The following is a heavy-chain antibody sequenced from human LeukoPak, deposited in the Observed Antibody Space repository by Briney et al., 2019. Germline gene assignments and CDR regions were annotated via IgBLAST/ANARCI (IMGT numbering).Heavy chain of an antibody. CDR2: ISSSGST. J-gene: IGHJ5*02. V-gene: IGHV4-61*02. CDR1: GDSISSGDYY. D-gene: IGHD3-9*01. CDR3: ARDSLKRGQYDILSPGWFDP. Sequence: ASETLSLTCTVSGDSISSGDYYWSWIRQPAGKRLEWIGRISSSGSTNYNPSLKSRVTISVDTSKNQFSLKLSSVTAADTAVYYCARDSLKRGQYDILSPGWFDPWGQGTLVTVSS.